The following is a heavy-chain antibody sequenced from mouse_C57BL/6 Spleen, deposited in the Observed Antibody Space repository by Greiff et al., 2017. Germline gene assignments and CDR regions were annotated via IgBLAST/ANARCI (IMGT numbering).Heavy chain of an antibody. Sequence: QVQLQQPGAELVMPGASVKLSCKASGYTFTSYWMHWVKQRPGQGLEWIGEIDPSDSYTNYNQKFKGKSTLTVDKSSSPAYMQLSSLTSEDSAVYYCARCGGKNWDDYFDYWGQGTTLTVSS. CDR3: ARCGGKNWDDYFDY. CDR1: GYTFTSYW. D-gene: IGHD4-1*01. J-gene: IGHJ2*01. CDR2: IDPSDSYT. V-gene: IGHV1-69*01.